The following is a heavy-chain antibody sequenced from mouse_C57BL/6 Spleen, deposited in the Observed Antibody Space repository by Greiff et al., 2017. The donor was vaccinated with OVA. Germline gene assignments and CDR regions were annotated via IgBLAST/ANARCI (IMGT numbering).Heavy chain of an antibody. J-gene: IGHJ3*01. CDR3: TREDYDSSY. D-gene: IGHD2-4*01. CDR2: ISSGGDYI. CDR1: GFTFSSYA. Sequence: DVMLVESGEGLVKPGGSLKLSCAASGFTFSSYAMSWVRQTPEKRLEWVAYISSGGDYIYYADTVKGRFTISRDNARNTLYLQMSSLKSEDTAMYYCTREDYDSSYWGQGTLVTVSA. V-gene: IGHV5-9-1*02.